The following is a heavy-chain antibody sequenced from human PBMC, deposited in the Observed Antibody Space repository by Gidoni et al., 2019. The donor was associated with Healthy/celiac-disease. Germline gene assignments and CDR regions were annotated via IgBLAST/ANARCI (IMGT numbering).Heavy chain of an antibody. CDR2: ISYDGSNK. D-gene: IGHD6-6*01. CDR1: GFTFSSYA. V-gene: IGHV3-30-3*01. Sequence: QVQLVESGGGVVQPGRSLRLSWAASGFTFSSYAMHWVRQAPGKGLEWVAVISYDGSNKYYADSVKGRFTISRDNSKNTLYLQMNSLRAEDTAVYYCARSSTFDYWGQGTLVTVSS. J-gene: IGHJ4*02. CDR3: ARSSTFDY.